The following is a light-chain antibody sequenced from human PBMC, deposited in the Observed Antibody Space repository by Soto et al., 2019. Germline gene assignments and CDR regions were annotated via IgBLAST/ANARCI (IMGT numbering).Light chain of an antibody. CDR1: SSDVGGYNY. CDR3: NSYTSSSTFWV. Sequence: QSALTQPASVSGSPGQSITISCTGTSSDVGGYNYVSWYQQHPGKAPKLMIYDVSNRPSGVSNRFSGSKSGNTASLTISGLQAEYSADYYCNSYTSSSTFWVFGGGTKLTVL. J-gene: IGLJ3*02. V-gene: IGLV2-14*01. CDR2: DVS.